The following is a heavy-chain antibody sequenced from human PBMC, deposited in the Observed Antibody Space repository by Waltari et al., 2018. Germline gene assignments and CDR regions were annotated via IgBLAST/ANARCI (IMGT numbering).Heavy chain of an antibody. J-gene: IGHJ4*02. CDR1: GFTFDDYA. D-gene: IGHD6-19*01. CDR2: ISWNSGSI. V-gene: IGHV3-9*01. CDR3: AKEIFPASLAGGGFDY. Sequence: VQLVESGGGLVQPGRSLRLSCAASGFTFDDYAMHWVRQAPGKGLEWVSGISWNSGSIGYADSVKGRFTISRDNAKNSLYLQMNSLRAEDTALYYCAKEIFPASLAGGGFDYWGQGTLVTVSS.